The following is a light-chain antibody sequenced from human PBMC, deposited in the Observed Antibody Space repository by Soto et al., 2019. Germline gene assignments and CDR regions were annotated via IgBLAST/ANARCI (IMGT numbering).Light chain of an antibody. CDR3: SSYAGSSNV. CDR1: SGDIGGYDY. Sequence: QSALTQPPSASGSPGQSVTISCTGTSGDIGGYDYVSWYQQHPGKASKLMIYEVNKRPSGVPDRFSGSKSGNTASLTVSGLQAEDEADYYCSSYAGSSNVFGTGTKLTVL. V-gene: IGLV2-8*01. J-gene: IGLJ1*01. CDR2: EVN.